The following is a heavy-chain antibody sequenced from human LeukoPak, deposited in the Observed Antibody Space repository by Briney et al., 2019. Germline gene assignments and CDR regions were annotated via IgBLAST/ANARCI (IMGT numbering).Heavy chain of an antibody. CDR2: ISAYNGNT. D-gene: IGHD4-17*01. J-gene: IGHJ6*03. CDR3: ARHATVTGYYYYMDV. Sequence: ASVKVSCKASGYTFTSYYMHWVRQAPGQGLEWMGWISAYNGNTNYAQKLQGRVTMTTDTSTSTAYMELRSPRSDDTAVYYCARHATVTGYYYYMDVWGKGTTVTVSS. V-gene: IGHV1-18*04. CDR1: GYTFTSYY.